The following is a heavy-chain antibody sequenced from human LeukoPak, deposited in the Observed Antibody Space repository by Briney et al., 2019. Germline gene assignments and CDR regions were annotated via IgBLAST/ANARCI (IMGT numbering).Heavy chain of an antibody. CDR2: INYDGST. V-gene: IGHV4-34*01. CDR3: ASYSSSSLSAFDI. J-gene: IGHJ3*02. Sequence: PSETLSLTCAVYGGSFSGYYWSWIRQSPTEGLEWIGEINYDGSTKYNPSLKSRLTISIDTSKNQFSLRLRSVTAADTAVHYCASYSSSSLSAFDIWGQGTMVTVSS. D-gene: IGHD6-6*01. CDR1: GGSFSGYY.